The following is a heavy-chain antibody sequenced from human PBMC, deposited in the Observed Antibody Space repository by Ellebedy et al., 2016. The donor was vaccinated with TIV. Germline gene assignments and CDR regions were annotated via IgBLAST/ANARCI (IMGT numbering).Heavy chain of an antibody. CDR1: GYSFTTYY. V-gene: IGHV1-46*01. Sequence: ASVKVSCKTSGYSFTTYYMHWVRQAPGQGFEWLGIINPNGGGTTFAQKFQGRISMTRDTSTSTFDMELKGLTSGDTAVYYCARPRETYCGGDCPFDYWGQGTLVTVSS. J-gene: IGHJ4*02. D-gene: IGHD2-21*02. CDR2: INPNGGGT. CDR3: ARPRETYCGGDCPFDY.